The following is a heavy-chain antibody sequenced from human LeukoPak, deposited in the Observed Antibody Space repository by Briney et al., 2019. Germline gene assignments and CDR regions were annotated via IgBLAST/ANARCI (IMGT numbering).Heavy chain of an antibody. J-gene: IGHJ6*03. CDR1: GGSISSGDYY. CDR2: IYYSGST. Sequence: PSETLSLTCTVSGGSISSGDYYWSWIRQPPGKGLEWIGYIYYSGSTYYNPSLKSRVTISVDTSKNQFSLKLSSVTAADTAVYYCARAPYYYYYMDVWGRGTTVTVSS. CDR3: ARAPYYYYYMDV. V-gene: IGHV4-30-4*01.